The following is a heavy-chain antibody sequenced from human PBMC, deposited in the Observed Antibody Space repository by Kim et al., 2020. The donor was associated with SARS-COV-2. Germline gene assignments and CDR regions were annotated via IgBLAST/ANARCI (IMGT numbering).Heavy chain of an antibody. CDR1: GFTFSSYG. V-gene: IGHV3-30*18. Sequence: GGSLRLSCAASGFTFSSYGMHWVRQAPGKGLEWVAVISYDGSNKYYADSVKGRFTISRDNSKNTLYLQMNSLRAEDTAVYYCAKEAFIVVVPAAMTWFDP. J-gene: IGHJ5*02. D-gene: IGHD2-2*01. CDR2: ISYDGSNK. CDR3: AKEAFIVVVPAAMTWFDP.